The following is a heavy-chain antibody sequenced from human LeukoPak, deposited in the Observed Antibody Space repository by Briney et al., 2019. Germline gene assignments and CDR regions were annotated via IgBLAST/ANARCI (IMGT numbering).Heavy chain of an antibody. J-gene: IGHJ4*02. Sequence: GGSLRLSCAASGFTFSSYAMSWVRLAPGKGLEWVSAISGSGGSTYYADSVKGRFTISRDNSKNTLYLQMNSLRAEDTAVYYCALPPRTYYYDSSGYHDYWGQGTLVTVSS. CDR1: GFTFSSYA. V-gene: IGHV3-23*01. CDR3: ALPPRTYYYDSSGYHDY. CDR2: ISGSGGST. D-gene: IGHD3-22*01.